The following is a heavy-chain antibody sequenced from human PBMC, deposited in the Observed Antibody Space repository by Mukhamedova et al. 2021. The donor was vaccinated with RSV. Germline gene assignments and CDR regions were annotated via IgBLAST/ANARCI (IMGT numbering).Heavy chain of an antibody. Sequence: GSGGSTYYADSVKGRFTISRDNSKNTLYLQMNSLRAEDTAVYYCAKTVRGVIITSDPEYWGQGTLVTVSS. CDR2: GSGGST. D-gene: IGHD3-10*01. J-gene: IGHJ4*02. V-gene: IGHV3-23*01. CDR3: AKTVRGVIITSDPEY.